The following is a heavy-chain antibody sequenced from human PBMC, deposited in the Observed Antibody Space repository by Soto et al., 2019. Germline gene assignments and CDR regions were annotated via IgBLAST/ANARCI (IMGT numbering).Heavy chain of an antibody. Sequence: PSETLSLTCTVSGGSISSSSYYWGWIRQPPGKGLEWIGSIYYSGSTYYNPSLKSRVTISVDTSKNQFSLKLSSVTAADTAVYYCARHEKSGTGGYDSDAFDIWGQGTMVTVSS. D-gene: IGHD5-12*01. CDR1: GGSISSSSYY. V-gene: IGHV4-39*01. CDR3: ARHEKSGTGGYDSDAFDI. CDR2: IYYSGST. J-gene: IGHJ3*02.